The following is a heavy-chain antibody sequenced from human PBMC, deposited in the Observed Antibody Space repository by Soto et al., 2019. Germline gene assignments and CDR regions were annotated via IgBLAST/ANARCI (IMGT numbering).Heavy chain of an antibody. J-gene: IGHJ4*02. Sequence: EVQLVESGGGLVKPGGSLRLSCAASGFTFSNAWMSCVRQAPGKGLEWVGRIKSKTDGGTTDYAAPVKGRFTISRDDSKNTLYLQMNSLKTEDTAVYYCTTASSSGWRDYLDYWGQGTLVTVSS. D-gene: IGHD6-19*01. CDR1: GFTFSNAW. CDR3: TTASSSGWRDYLDY. V-gene: IGHV3-15*01. CDR2: IKSKTDGGTT.